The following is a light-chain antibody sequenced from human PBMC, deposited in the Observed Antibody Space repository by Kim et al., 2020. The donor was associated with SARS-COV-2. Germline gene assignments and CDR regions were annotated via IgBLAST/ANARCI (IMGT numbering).Light chain of an antibody. J-gene: IGKJ4*01. CDR1: QSIGNY. CDR2: GAS. Sequence: SLGDRVTITRRASQSIGNYLNWYQQRPGKVPRLLIFGASNLQDEVPSRFSGSGSGTDFTLTINGLQAEDFATYYCQQSYYTLPLTFGGGTKVDIK. V-gene: IGKV1-39*01. CDR3: QQSYYTLPLT.